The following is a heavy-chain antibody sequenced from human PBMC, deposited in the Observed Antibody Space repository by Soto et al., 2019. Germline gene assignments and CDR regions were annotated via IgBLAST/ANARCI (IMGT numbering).Heavy chain of an antibody. V-gene: IGHV3-53*05. D-gene: IGHD6-19*01. CDR1: GFTVSSGY. Sequence: GGSLRLSCAASGFTVSSGYMAWVRQAPGKGLEWISVLFSGASSYYADSVKGRFTISRDNSKNTLPLEMSSLRVEDTAVYFCARDNYSSGWYDSWGQGTLVTVSS. CDR3: ARDNYSSGWYDS. CDR2: LFSGASS. J-gene: IGHJ5*01.